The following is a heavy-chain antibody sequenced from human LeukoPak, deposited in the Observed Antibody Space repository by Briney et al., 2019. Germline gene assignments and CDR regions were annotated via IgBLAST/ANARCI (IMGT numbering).Heavy chain of an antibody. CDR3: ASSKCSSITMIVVVPFDY. J-gene: IGHJ4*02. V-gene: IGHV4-39*01. D-gene: IGHD3-22*01. CDR1: GGSISSSSYY. Sequence: SETLSLTCTVSGGSISSSSYYWGWLRQPPGKGLEWLGSIYYSGSTYYNPSLKSRVTISVDTSKNQFSLKLSSVTAADTAVYYCASSKCSSITMIVVVPFDYWGQGTLVTVSS. CDR2: IYYSGST.